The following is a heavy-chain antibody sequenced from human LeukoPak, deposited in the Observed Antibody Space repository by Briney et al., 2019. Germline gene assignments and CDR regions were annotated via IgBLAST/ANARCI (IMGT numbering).Heavy chain of an antibody. CDR2: MNPNNGDT. J-gene: IGHJ4*02. V-gene: IGHV1-8*01. Sequence: ASVKVSCKASGYTFKSYDINWVRQATGQGLEWMGWMNPNNGDTGYAPKFQGRVTMTRNTSLSTAYMELSYLRSEDTAVYYCARGGVSGWHDYGYPNDYWGQGTLVTVSS. CDR1: GYTFKSYD. CDR3: ARGGVSGWHDYGYPNDY. D-gene: IGHD6-19*01.